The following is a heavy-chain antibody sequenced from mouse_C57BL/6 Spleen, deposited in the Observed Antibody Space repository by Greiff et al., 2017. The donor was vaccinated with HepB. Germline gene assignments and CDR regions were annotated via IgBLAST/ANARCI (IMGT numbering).Heavy chain of an antibody. V-gene: IGHV14-2*01. CDR3: AYYYGSSQYYFDY. CDR2: IDPEDGET. Sequence: VQLKQSGAELVKPGASVKLSCTASGFNLKDYYMHWVKQRTEQGLEWIGRIDPEDGETKYAPKFQGKAPITADTSSNTAYLQLSSLTSEDTAVYYCAYYYGSSQYYFDYWGQGTTLTVSS. J-gene: IGHJ2*01. D-gene: IGHD1-1*01. CDR1: GFNLKDYY.